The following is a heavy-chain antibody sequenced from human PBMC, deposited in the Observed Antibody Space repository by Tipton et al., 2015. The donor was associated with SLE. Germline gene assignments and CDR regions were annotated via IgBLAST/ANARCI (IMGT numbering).Heavy chain of an antibody. D-gene: IGHD1-14*01. J-gene: IGHJ4*02. CDR2: IYYTGST. Sequence: TLSLTCTVSGGSISPHYWTWIRQSPGKGLEWIGYIYYTGSTNYNPSLKSRVTISADTSRNQFSLTLTSVTAADTAKYYCVRDPALAETGTYLDRWGQGILVSVSS. CDR3: VRDPALAETGTYLDR. V-gene: IGHV4-59*11. CDR1: GGSISPHY.